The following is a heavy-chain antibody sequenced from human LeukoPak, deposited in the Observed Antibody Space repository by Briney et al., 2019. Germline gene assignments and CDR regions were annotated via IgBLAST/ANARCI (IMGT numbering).Heavy chain of an antibody. V-gene: IGHV1-8*01. J-gene: IGHJ4*02. D-gene: IGHD3-22*01. CDR2: MNPNSGNT. CDR3: ARGGPYDSSGYGRDY. Sequence: ASVKVSCKASGYTFTSYDTNWVRQATGQGLEWVGWMNPNSGNTGYAQKFQGRVTMTRNTSISTAYMELSSLRSEDTAVYYCARGGPYDSSGYGRDYWGQGTLVTVSS. CDR1: GYTFTSYD.